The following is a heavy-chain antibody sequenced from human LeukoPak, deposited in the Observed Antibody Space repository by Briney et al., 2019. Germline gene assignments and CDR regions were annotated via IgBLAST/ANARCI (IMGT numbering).Heavy chain of an antibody. J-gene: IGHJ5*02. D-gene: IGHD5-18*01. Sequence: SETLSLTCAVYGGSFSAYYWTWIRQPPGKGLEWIGEINHSGSSNYNSSLRSRVTISVDTSYKQFSLRLSSVTAADTAVYYCAPRGDIEHSYVYGKWFDPWGKGTRVTVSS. CDR3: APRGDIEHSYVYGKWFDP. CDR1: GGSFSAYY. V-gene: IGHV4-34*01. CDR2: INHSGSS.